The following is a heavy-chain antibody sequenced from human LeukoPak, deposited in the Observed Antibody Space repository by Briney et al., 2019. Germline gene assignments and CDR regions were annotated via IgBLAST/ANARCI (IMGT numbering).Heavy chain of an antibody. CDR1: GGTFSSYA. CDR3: ARSYDSSGYLGY. Sequence: ASVKVSCKASGGTFSSYAISWVRQAPGQGLEWMGGIIPIFGTANYAQKFQGRVTITADESTSTAYMELSSLRSEDTAVYYCARSYDSSGYLGYWGQGTLVTVSS. V-gene: IGHV1-69*01. CDR2: IIPIFGTA. D-gene: IGHD3-22*01. J-gene: IGHJ4*02.